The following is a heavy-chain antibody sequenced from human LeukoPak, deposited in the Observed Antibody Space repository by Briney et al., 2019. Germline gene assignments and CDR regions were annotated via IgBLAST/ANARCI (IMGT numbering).Heavy chain of an antibody. D-gene: IGHD2-2*01. Sequence: SVKVSCKASGGTFSSYAISWVRQAPGQGLEWMGGIISIFGTANYAQKFQGRVTITADESTSTAYMELSSLRSEDTAVYYCATLVPAARRFDPWGQGTLVTVSS. CDR3: ATLVPAARRFDP. CDR2: IISIFGTA. J-gene: IGHJ5*02. CDR1: GGTFSSYA. V-gene: IGHV1-69*13.